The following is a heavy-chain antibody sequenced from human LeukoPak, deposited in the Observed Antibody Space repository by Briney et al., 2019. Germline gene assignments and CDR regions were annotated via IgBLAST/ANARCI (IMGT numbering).Heavy chain of an antibody. Sequence: SETLSLTCAVYGGSFSGYYWSWIRQPPGKGLEWIGEINHSGSTNYNPSLKSRVTISVDTSKNHFSLKLSSVTAADTAVYYCARGQKWLRMANYYYYGIDVWGRGTTVTVSS. CDR2: INHSGST. CDR1: GGSFSGYY. J-gene: IGHJ6*02. CDR3: ARGQKWLRMANYYYYGIDV. D-gene: IGHD5-24*01. V-gene: IGHV4-34*01.